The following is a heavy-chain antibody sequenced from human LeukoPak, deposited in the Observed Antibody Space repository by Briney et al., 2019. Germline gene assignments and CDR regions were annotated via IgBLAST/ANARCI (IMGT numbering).Heavy chain of an antibody. V-gene: IGHV4-31*03. Sequence: SQTLSLTCTVSGGSISSGGDFWSWIRQHPGKGLEWIGFIYYRGSTYYNPSLKSRVTMSVDTSKNQFSLKLSSVTAADTAVYYCARDRGYGDYWYFDLWGRGTLVTVSS. J-gene: IGHJ2*01. CDR3: ARDRGYGDYWYFDL. CDR1: GGSISSGGDF. CDR2: IYYRGST. D-gene: IGHD4-17*01.